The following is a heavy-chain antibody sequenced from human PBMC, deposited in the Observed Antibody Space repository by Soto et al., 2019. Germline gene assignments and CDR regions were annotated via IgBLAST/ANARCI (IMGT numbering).Heavy chain of an antibody. CDR3: TSMYYYKRTHEVWSDP. V-gene: IGHV3-15*01. Sequence: GGSLRLSCAATGFTFSNAWMSWVRQAPGKGLEWVGRIKSKTDGGTTDYAAPVKGRFTISRDDSKNTLYLQMNSLKTEDTAVYYCTSMYYYKRTHEVWSDPWGKGTLVTVSS. CDR2: IKSKTDGGTT. D-gene: IGHD3-10*01. J-gene: IGHJ5*02. CDR1: GFTFSNAW.